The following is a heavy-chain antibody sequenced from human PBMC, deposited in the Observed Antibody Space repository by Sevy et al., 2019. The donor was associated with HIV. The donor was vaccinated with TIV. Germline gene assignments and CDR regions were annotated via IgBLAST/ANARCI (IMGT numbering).Heavy chain of an antibody. Sequence: GGSLRLSCAASGFTFSSYAMSWVRQAPGKGLEWVLAISGSGGSTHYADSVKGRFTISRDNSKNTLYLQMNSLRAEDTTVYYCAKERQWELLGAFDIWGQGTMVTVSS. V-gene: IGHV3-23*01. CDR1: GFTFSSYA. CDR3: AKERQWELLGAFDI. CDR2: ISGSGGST. D-gene: IGHD1-26*01. J-gene: IGHJ3*02.